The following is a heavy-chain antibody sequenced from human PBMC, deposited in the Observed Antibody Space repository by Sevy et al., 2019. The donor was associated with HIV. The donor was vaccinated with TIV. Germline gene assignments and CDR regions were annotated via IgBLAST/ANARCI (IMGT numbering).Heavy chain of an antibody. CDR1: GFTFDDYA. D-gene: IGHD6-19*01. V-gene: IGHV3-9*01. CDR3: AKDPMRSSGWYYFDY. J-gene: IGHJ4*02. CDR2: SSWNSGSI. Sequence: GGSLRLSCAASGFTFDDYAMHWVRQAPGKGLEWVSGSSWNSGSIGYADSVKGRFTISRDNAKNSLYLQMNSLRAEDTALYYCAKDPMRSSGWYYFDYWGQGTLVTVSS.